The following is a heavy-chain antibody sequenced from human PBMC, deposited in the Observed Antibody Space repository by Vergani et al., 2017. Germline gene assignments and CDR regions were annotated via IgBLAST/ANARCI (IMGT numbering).Heavy chain of an antibody. J-gene: IGHJ4*02. CDR1: GYSITNYW. CDR2: IYAGDSDA. D-gene: IGHD1-1*01. CDR3: ARHTTYTDS. Sequence: EVQLVQSGAEVKKPGESLKISCQGSGYSITNYWIAWVRQRPGKGLEWMGIIYAGDSDARYSPSFQGQVTMSADKSISTAFLQWDSLKASDTALYYCARHTTYTDSWGQGTLVTVSS. V-gene: IGHV5-51*01.